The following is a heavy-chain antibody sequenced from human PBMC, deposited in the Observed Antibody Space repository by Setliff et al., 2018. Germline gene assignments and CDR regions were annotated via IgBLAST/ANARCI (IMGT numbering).Heavy chain of an antibody. CDR1: GFTFSSCS. J-gene: IGHJ3*01. CDR3: AVTSLAVAGTDAFDF. Sequence: GGSLRLSCAASGFTFSSCSMSWVRQAPGKGLEWVSNISSIGIAIFYADSVKGRFTISRDNAKNSLYLQMDSLRPEDTAVYYCAVTSLAVAGTDAFDFWGQGSMVTVSS. CDR2: ISSIGIAI. D-gene: IGHD6-19*01. V-gene: IGHV3-48*04.